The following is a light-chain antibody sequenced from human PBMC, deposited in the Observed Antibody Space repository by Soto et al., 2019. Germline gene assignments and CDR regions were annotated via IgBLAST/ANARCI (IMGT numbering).Light chain of an antibody. J-gene: IGLJ1*01. CDR1: SSNIGAGYG. V-gene: IGLV1-40*01. CDR2: GNS. CDR3: QSYDSSLSAPYV. Sequence: QSVLTQPPSVSGAPGQRVTISCTGSSSNIGAGYGVHWYQRLPGTAPKLLIYGNSNRPSGVPDRFSGSKSGPSASLAITGLQADDEADYYCQSYDSSLSAPYVFGTGTKVTVL.